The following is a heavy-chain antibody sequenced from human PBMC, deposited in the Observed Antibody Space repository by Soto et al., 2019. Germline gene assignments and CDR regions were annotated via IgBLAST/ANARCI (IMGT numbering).Heavy chain of an antibody. CDR2: IFSSGTT. V-gene: IGHV4-30-4*01. D-gene: IGHD3-16*01. CDR3: ARVPSPFDYYYAMDV. Sequence: QVQLRESGPGLVMPSQTLSLTCTVSGDSISSGNKYWSWIRQPPGKGLEWIGYIFSSGTTYYNPSLKSRHTMSLDASPNQFSLKLNSLTDADTAVYFCARVPSPFDYYYAMDVWGQGTTVTVSS. J-gene: IGHJ6*02. CDR1: GDSISSGNKY.